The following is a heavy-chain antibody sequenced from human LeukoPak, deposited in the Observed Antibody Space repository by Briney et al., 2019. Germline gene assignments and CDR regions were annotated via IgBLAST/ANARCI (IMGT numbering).Heavy chain of an antibody. CDR2: IYWDDDK. Sequence: SGPTLVNPTQTLTLTCTFSGFSLSTSGVGVGWIRQPPGKALEWLALIYWDDDKRYSPSLKSRLTITKDTSKNQVVLTMTNMDPVDTATYYCAHSSSFHYSSSSCWFDPWGQGTLVTVSS. D-gene: IGHD6-6*01. J-gene: IGHJ5*02. CDR3: AHSSSFHYSSSSCWFDP. V-gene: IGHV2-5*02. CDR1: GFSLSTSGVG.